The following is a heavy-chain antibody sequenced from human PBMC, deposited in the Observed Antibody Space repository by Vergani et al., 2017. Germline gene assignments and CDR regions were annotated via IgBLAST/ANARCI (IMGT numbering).Heavy chain of an antibody. CDR3: TTDXRYCGDGSCYWLRDHHYYGMDV. D-gene: IGHD2-21*01. Sequence: EVEVVESGGGLVQPGGSLRLSCVASGFSFRNAWMNWVRRTPGKGLEWVGRIKSTFDRGTTDYAAAVKGRFTISRDDSKNTLFLQMNGLKTEDIGVYYCTTDXRYCGDGSCYWLRDHHYYGMDVWGQGTTVTVSS. V-gene: IGHV3-15*07. CDR1: GFSFRNAW. J-gene: IGHJ6*02. CDR2: IKSTFDRGTT.